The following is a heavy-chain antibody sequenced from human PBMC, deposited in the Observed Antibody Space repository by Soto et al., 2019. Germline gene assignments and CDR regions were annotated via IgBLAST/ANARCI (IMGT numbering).Heavy chain of an antibody. V-gene: IGHV4-59*01. CDR2: MYNTGST. J-gene: IGHJ6*02. Sequence: SDTLSITCTVSGGSISSYYWSWIRQPPGKGLEWIGYMYNTGSTIYNPSLKSRVTISVDTSKNQFSLKLNSVTAADTAVYYCARDLWGYCGADCYPLDVWGQGTTVTSP. CDR1: GGSISSYY. CDR3: ARDLWGYCGADCYPLDV. D-gene: IGHD2-21*02.